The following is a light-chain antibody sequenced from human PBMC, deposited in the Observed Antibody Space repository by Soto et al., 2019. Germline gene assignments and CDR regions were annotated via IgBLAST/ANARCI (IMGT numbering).Light chain of an antibody. J-gene: IGLJ2*01. CDR3: AAWDASLNGVV. V-gene: IGLV1-44*01. CDR2: SYN. CDR1: NSNIGSNT. Sequence: QSVLTQPPSASGTPGQRVTISCSGSNSNIGSNTVNWYQQLPGTAPKLLIYSYNQRPSGVPDRFSGSKSGTSASLAISGLQSEDEADYYCAAWDASLNGVVFGGGTKLTVL.